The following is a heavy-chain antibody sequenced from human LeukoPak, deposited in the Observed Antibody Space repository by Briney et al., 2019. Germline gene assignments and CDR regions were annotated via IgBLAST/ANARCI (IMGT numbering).Heavy chain of an antibody. CDR1: GYTFTVYY. J-gene: IGHJ4*02. Sequence: ASVKVSCKASGYTFTVYYMHWVRQAPGQGLELMGWINPNSGGTNYAQKFQGRVTMTRDTSISTAYMELSRLRSDDTAVYYCASVLGSSGWYGIDYWGQGTLVTVSS. CDR2: INPNSGGT. CDR3: ASVLGSSGWYGIDY. D-gene: IGHD6-19*01. V-gene: IGHV1-2*02.